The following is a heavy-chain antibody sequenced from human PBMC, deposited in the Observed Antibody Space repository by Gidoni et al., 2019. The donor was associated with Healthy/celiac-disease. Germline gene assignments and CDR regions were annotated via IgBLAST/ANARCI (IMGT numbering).Heavy chain of an antibody. CDR2: ISGSGGST. Sequence: EVQLLESGGGLVQPGGSLRLSCAASGFTFSSYAMSWVRQAPGKGLEWFSAISGSGGSTYYADSVKGRFTISRDNSKNTLYLQMNSLRAEDTAVYYCAKTPPLATKYHYYMDVWGKGTTVTVSS. CDR1: GFTFSSYA. J-gene: IGHJ6*03. CDR3: AKTPPLATKYHYYMDV. V-gene: IGHV3-23*01. D-gene: IGHD2-15*01.